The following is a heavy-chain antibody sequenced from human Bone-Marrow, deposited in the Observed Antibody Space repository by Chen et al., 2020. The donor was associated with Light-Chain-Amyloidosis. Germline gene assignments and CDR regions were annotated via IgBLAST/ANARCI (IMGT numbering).Heavy chain of an antibody. CDR1: SGPITNYY. D-gene: IGHD3-10*01. CDR2: IYFSGTT. CDR3: ASSDYGSGSYYFDY. V-gene: IGHV4-59*01. Sequence: QVQLQESGPGLVRPSETLSLTCTVSSGPITNYYWTWIRQPPGKGLEWIGYIYFSGTTNYNPSLKSRVTISVDTSKNQFSLKLTSVTAADTAVYYCASSDYGSGSYYFDYWGQGSLVTVSS. J-gene: IGHJ4*02.